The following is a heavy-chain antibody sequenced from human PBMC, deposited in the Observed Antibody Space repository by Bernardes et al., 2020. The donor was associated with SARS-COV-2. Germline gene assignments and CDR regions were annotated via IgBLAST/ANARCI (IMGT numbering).Heavy chain of an antibody. CDR1: GFTFSSYW. D-gene: IGHD3-3*01. Sequence: GGSLRLSCAASGFTFSSYWMSWVRQAPGKGLEWVANIKQDGSEKYYVDSVKGRFTISRDNAKNSLYLQMNSLRAEDTAVYYCARDGGGYYDFWSGYYTVFDYWGQGTLVTVSS. CDR2: IKQDGSEK. CDR3: ARDGGGYYDFWSGYYTVFDY. V-gene: IGHV3-7*01. J-gene: IGHJ4*02.